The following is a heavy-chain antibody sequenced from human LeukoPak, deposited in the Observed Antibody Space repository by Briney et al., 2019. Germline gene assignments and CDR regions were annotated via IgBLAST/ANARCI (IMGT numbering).Heavy chain of an antibody. CDR1: GFTFISYG. CDR2: IRYDGSSN. CDR3: TSERDYGDSNAFAM. V-gene: IGHV3-30*02. Sequence: PGGSLRLSCAASGFTFISYGMHWVRQAPGKGLEWVAFIRYDGSSNYYADSVKGRFTISRDNSKNTLYLQINSLRPEDTAVYYCTSERDYGDSNAFAMWGQGTMVTVSS. J-gene: IGHJ3*02. D-gene: IGHD4-17*01.